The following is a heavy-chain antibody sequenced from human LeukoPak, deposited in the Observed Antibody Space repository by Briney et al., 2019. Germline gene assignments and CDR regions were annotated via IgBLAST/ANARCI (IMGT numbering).Heavy chain of an antibody. D-gene: IGHD4-23*01. J-gene: IGHJ4*02. CDR1: GGSFSGYY. Sequence: SETLSLTCAVYGGSFSGYYWSWIRQPPGKGLEWIGEINHSGSTNYNPSLKSRVTISVDTSKNQFSLKLSPVTAADTAVYYCASSPTVVTGYWGQGTLVTVSS. CDR2: INHSGST. CDR3: ASSPTVVTGY. V-gene: IGHV4-34*01.